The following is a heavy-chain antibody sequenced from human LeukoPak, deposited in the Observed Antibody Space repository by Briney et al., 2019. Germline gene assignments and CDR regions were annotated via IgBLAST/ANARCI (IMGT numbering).Heavy chain of an antibody. CDR1: GFTFSSDW. Sequence: GGSLRPSCEASGFTFSSDWMHWVRQAPGKGLVWVSRIDPAGSSTYFADFVKGRFSVSRDNAKNTVYLQMTSLTAEDTAVYYCTRGVSGNYGNFDYWGQGTLVTVST. CDR3: TRGVSGNYGNFDY. D-gene: IGHD1-26*01. CDR2: IDPAGSST. V-gene: IGHV3-74*01. J-gene: IGHJ4*02.